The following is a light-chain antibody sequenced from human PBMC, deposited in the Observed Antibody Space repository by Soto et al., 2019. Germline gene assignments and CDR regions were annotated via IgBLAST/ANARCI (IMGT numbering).Light chain of an antibody. J-gene: IGKJ5*01. Sequence: VMTQSPPTLSLSPGERDTLSCRASRSVNSNLAWYQQKVGQAPRVLIYGASTRATGIPARFSGSGSGTEFTLTISSLQSEDFAVYYCQQYHHWPPITFGQGTRLEIK. CDR2: GAS. CDR3: QQYHHWPPIT. CDR1: RSVNSN. V-gene: IGKV3-15*01.